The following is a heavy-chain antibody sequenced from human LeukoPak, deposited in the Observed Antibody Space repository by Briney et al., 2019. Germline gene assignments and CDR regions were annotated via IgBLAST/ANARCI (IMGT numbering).Heavy chain of an antibody. Sequence: GGSLRLSCAASGFTFSSYAMSWVRQAPGKGLEWVANIKEDGSEKYYVDSVKGRFTISRDNAKKSLYLQMSSLRAEDTAVYYCAYSRSSLAAGYWGQGTPVTVSS. V-gene: IGHV3-7*03. D-gene: IGHD2-15*01. CDR2: IKEDGSEK. CDR3: AYSRSSLAAGY. J-gene: IGHJ4*02. CDR1: GFTFSSYA.